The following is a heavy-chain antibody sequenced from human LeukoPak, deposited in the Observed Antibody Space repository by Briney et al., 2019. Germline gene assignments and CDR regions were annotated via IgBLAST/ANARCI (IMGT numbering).Heavy chain of an antibody. V-gene: IGHV4-59*01. CDR1: GASISSYY. D-gene: IGHD6-6*01. CDR2: IYYSGST. J-gene: IGHJ2*01. Sequence: MSSETLSLTCTVSGASISSYYWSWIRQPPGKGLEWIGYIYYSGSTNYDPSLKSRVTISVDTSKNHFSLKVTSVTAADTAVYYCARGVVQGLGYFDLRGRGTLVTVSS. CDR3: ARGVVQGLGYFDL.